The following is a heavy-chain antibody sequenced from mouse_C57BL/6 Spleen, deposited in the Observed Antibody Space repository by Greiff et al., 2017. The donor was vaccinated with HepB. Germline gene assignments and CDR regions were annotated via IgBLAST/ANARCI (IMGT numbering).Heavy chain of an antibody. Sequence: VQLQQSGAELARPGASVKLSCKASGYTFTSYGISWVKQRTGQGLEWIGEIYPRSGNTYYNEKFKGKATLTADKSSSTAYMELRSLTSEDSAVYFCATKGPITTVVAPGFAYWGQGTLVTVSA. D-gene: IGHD1-1*01. CDR2: IYPRSGNT. CDR3: ATKGPITTVVAPGFAY. V-gene: IGHV1-81*01. J-gene: IGHJ3*01. CDR1: GYTFTSYG.